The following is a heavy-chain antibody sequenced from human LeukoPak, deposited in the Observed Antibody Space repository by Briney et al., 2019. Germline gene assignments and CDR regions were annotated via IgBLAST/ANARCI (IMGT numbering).Heavy chain of an antibody. Sequence: PSETLSLTCTVSGGSISSSSYYWGWIRQPPGTGLEWIGSIYYSGSTYYNPSLKSRVTISVDTSKNQFSLKLSSVTAADTAVYYCAGEFWSGPAARDYWGQGTLVTVSS. CDR2: IYYSGST. J-gene: IGHJ4*02. CDR1: GGSISSSSYY. V-gene: IGHV4-39*07. D-gene: IGHD3-3*01. CDR3: AGEFWSGPAARDY.